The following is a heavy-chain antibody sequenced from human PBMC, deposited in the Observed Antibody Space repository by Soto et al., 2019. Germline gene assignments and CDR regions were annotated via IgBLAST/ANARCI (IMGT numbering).Heavy chain of an antibody. J-gene: IGHJ5*02. CDR2: ITTSGSAT. V-gene: IGHV3-48*03. Sequence: GGSLRLSCAASGFTFSSYEMSWVRQAPGKGLEWVSYITTSGSATYYADSVKGRLTISRDNARNSVYLEMNSLRVEDTAVYYCAREAGVHDWLDPWGQGTQVTVSS. D-gene: IGHD3-10*01. CDR3: AREAGVHDWLDP. CDR1: GFTFSSYE.